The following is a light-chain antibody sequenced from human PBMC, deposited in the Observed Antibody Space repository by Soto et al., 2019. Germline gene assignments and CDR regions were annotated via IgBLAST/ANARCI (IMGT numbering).Light chain of an antibody. V-gene: IGLV1-51*02. Sequence: QSVLTQPPSVSAAPGQKVTISCSGSASNIGNNHLSWYQQVPGTAPKLLIYENNKRPSGIPDRFSGSKSGTSATLGITGLQTGDEADYYCGAWDTSLSAWVFGGGTKLIVL. CDR2: ENN. CDR3: GAWDTSLSAWV. CDR1: ASNIGNNH. J-gene: IGLJ3*02.